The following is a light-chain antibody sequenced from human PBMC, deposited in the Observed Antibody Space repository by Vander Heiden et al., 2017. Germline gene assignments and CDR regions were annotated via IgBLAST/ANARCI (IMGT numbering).Light chain of an antibody. J-gene: IGKJ2*02. V-gene: IGKV1-8*01. Sequence: TRLTQSPSSLSASTGDRVTITCRASQGISSYLAWYQQKPGKAPELLIYAASSLQSGVPSRFSGSGSGTDFTLTISCLQSEDFATYYCQQYYSYQRTFGQGTKLEIK. CDR1: QGISSY. CDR2: AAS. CDR3: QQYYSYQRT.